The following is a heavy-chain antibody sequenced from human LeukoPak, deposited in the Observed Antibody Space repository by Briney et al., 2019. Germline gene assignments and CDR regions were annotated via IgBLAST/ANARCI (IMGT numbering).Heavy chain of an antibody. CDR3: ARDRDWNSGFDY. CDR1: GFTFSSYW. J-gene: IGHJ4*02. V-gene: IGHV3-7*01. Sequence: GGSLRLSCVASGFTFSSYWMSWVRQAPGKGLEWVANIKQDESEKYYVDSVKGRFTISRDNAKNSLYLQMNSLRAEDTAVYYCARDRDWNSGFDYWGQGTLVTVSS. D-gene: IGHD1-7*01. CDR2: IKQDESEK.